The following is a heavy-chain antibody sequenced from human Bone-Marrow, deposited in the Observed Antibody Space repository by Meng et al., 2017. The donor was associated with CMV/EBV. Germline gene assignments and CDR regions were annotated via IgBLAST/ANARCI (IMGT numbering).Heavy chain of an antibody. CDR1: GFTFSYSE. V-gene: IGHV3-48*03. CDR3: ARDLEEYDFWSGYNYYYGMDV. CDR2: ISSSGATI. Sequence: GESLKISCAASGFTFSYSEMNWVRQAPGRGLEWLSYISSSGATIYYADSVKGRLTISRDNAKNSVYLQMNSLRAEDTAVYYCARDLEEYDFWSGYNYYYGMDVWGQRTTVTVAS. J-gene: IGHJ6*02. D-gene: IGHD3-3*01.